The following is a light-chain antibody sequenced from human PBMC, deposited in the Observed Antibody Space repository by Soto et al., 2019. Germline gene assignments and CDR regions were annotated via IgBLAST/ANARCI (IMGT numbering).Light chain of an antibody. Sequence: DIQMTQSPSSLSASVGDRVTITCRASQSISSYLNWYQQKPGKAPKLLIYAASSLQSGVPSRFSGSGSGTDFTLTISSLQPEDFATYYCQQSYSTVWTFGQGTQVDIK. CDR1: QSISSY. J-gene: IGKJ1*01. CDR2: AAS. V-gene: IGKV1-39*01. CDR3: QQSYSTVWT.